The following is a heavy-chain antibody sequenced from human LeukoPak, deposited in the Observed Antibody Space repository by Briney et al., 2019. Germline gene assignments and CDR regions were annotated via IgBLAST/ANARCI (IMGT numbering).Heavy chain of an antibody. D-gene: IGHD3-10*01. Sequence: SETLSLTCTVPGGSISSYYWSWIRQPPGKGLEWIGYIYYSGSTNYNPSLKSRVTISVDTSKNQFSLKLSSVTAADTAVYYCARDGATMVRGVIRDWGQGTLVTVSS. CDR3: ARDGATMVRGVIRD. V-gene: IGHV4-59*01. CDR1: GGSISSYY. J-gene: IGHJ4*02. CDR2: IYYSGST.